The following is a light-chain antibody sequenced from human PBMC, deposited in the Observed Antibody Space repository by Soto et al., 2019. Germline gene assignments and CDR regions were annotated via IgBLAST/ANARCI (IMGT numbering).Light chain of an antibody. Sequence: IVVPGCRGTLSWSPGERATRSCRVSRIVVSSYLAWYQQKPGQAPRLLSYGASSRATGIPERFSGSGSGIYFTLTISRLEPEDLAVYYRQQYCRSPITFGQGTRVDIK. CDR2: GAS. CDR1: RIVVSSY. CDR3: QQYCRSPIT. J-gene: IGKJ5*01. V-gene: IGKV3-20*01.